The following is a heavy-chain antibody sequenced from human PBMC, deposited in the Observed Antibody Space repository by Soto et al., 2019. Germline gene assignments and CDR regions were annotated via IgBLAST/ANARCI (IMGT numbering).Heavy chain of an antibody. CDR3: ARKISQGSGRYYYYYMDV. CDR2: ISGSGGST. CDR1: GFTFSSYA. V-gene: IGHV3-23*01. D-gene: IGHD3-10*01. Sequence: PGGSLRLSCAVSGFTFSSYAMSWVRQAPGKGLEWVSGISGSGGSTYFADSVKGRFTISRDNSKNTLYLQMNSLRAEDTAVYYCARKISQGSGRYYYYYMDVWGQGTTVTVSS. J-gene: IGHJ6*03.